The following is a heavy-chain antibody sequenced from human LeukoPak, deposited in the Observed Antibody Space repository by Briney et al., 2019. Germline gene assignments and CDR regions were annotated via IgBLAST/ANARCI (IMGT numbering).Heavy chain of an antibody. Sequence: SETLSLTRTVSGGSISSYYWSWIRQPPGKGLEWIGYIYYSGSTNYNPSLKSRVTISGDTSKNQFSLKLISVTAADTAVYYCARRVVPYGMDVWGQGTTVTVSS. V-gene: IGHV4-59*08. CDR2: IYYSGST. CDR3: ARRVVPYGMDV. CDR1: GGSISSYY. D-gene: IGHD6-6*01. J-gene: IGHJ6*02.